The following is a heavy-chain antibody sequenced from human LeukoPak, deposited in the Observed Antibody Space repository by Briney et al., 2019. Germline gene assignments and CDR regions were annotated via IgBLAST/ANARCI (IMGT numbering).Heavy chain of an antibody. D-gene: IGHD2-15*01. CDR3: ARVSLGGSKTYNWFDP. CDR2: IYYSGST. V-gene: IGHV4-39*07. J-gene: IGHJ5*02. CDR1: GGSISSSSYY. Sequence: SETLSLTCTVSGGSISSSSYYWGWIRQPPGKGLEWIGSIYYSGSTYYNPSLKSRVTISVDTSKNQFSLKLSSVTAADTAVYYCARVSLGGSKTYNWFDPWGQGTLVTVSS.